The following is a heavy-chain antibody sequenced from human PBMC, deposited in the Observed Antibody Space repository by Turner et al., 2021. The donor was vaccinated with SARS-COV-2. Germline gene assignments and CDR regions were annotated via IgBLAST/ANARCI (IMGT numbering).Heavy chain of an antibody. Sequence: QVQLVDSGGGLVQPGMSLRLSCAASGFSFHTYGMHWVRQDPGKGLEWVALIAFDGSNKVYADSVKGRFTISRDNSKNTLYLQMNSLRAEDTAVYYCAKRGSCSNNKCYLDYWGQGILVTVSS. J-gene: IGHJ4*02. CDR1: GFSFHTYG. CDR2: IAFDGSNK. V-gene: IGHV3-30*18. CDR3: AKRGSCSNNKCYLDY. D-gene: IGHD2-2*01.